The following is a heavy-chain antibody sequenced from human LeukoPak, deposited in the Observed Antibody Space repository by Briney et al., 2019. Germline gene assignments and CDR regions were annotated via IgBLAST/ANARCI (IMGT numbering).Heavy chain of an antibody. V-gene: IGHV4-61*01. J-gene: IGHJ6*02. CDR3: ARVGDYYGSGSYYTPRDYYYGMDV. D-gene: IGHD3-10*01. Sequence: SETLSLTCTVSGDSVSSGNYYLTWIRQPPGKGLDWITYMSPSGTTKYNPSLKSRVTTSVDTSRTQFSLRLSSVTAADTAVYYCARVGDYYGSGSYYTPRDYYYGMDVWGQGTTVTVSS. CDR2: MSPSGTT. CDR1: GDSVSSGNYY.